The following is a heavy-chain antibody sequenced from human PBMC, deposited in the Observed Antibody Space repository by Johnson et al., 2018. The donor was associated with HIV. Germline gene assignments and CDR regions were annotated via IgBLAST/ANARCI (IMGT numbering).Heavy chain of an antibody. D-gene: IGHD3-22*01. CDR2: IKRKSDGETT. CDR3: ARESGKAYYDSSGYPNDAFDI. V-gene: IGHV3-15*01. Sequence: VQLVESGGGLVKPGGSLRLSCAVSGFTFSDAWMSWVRQAPGKGLEWVGRIKRKSDGETTDYAAPVKGRFTISRDDSKTTLYLQMNSLKTEDTGVYYCARESGKAYYDSSGYPNDAFDIWGQGTMVTVSS. CDR1: GFTFSDAW. J-gene: IGHJ3*02.